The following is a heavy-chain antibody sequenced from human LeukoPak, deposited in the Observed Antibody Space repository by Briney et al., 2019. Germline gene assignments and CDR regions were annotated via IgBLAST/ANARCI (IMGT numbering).Heavy chain of an antibody. D-gene: IGHD3-10*01. V-gene: IGHV4-39*01. Sequence: SETLSLTCTVSGGSISSSSYYWGWIRQPPGKGLEWIGSIYYSGSTYYNPSLKSRVTISVDTSKNQFSLKLSSVTAADTAVYYCARHIARHTYYGSGSYYYYYYMDVWGKGTTVTISS. CDR1: GGSISSSSYY. CDR2: IYYSGST. CDR3: ARHIARHTYYGSGSYYYYYYMDV. J-gene: IGHJ6*03.